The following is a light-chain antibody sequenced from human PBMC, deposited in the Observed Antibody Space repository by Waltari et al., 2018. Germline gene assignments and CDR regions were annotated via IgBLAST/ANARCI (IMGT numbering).Light chain of an antibody. CDR3: QLYDDFPPYT. J-gene: IGKJ2*01. CDR1: RDINNF. CDR2: DAS. V-gene: IGKV1-33*01. Sequence: DIQKTQSPSSLSASVGDRVTISCQASRDINNFLNWYQQKPGKAPTLLIYDASNLEIGVPSRFSGRGSGTHFTLTITNVQPEDVATYYCQLYDDFPPYTFGQGTKLDIK.